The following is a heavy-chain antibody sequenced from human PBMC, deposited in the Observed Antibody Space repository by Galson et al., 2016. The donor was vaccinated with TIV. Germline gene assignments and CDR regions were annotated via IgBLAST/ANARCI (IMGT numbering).Heavy chain of an antibody. J-gene: IGHJ5*02. Sequence: QSGAEVKKPGESLNISCKGTDSWVAWVRQKPGRGPEYMGVIYPRDSDTRYSPSFEGQVTISVDKSFTTAYLQWTSLKASDSAIYFCAAWRPGGWLDPWGQGTRLSSPQ. CDR2: IYPRDSDT. CDR3: AAWRPGGWLDP. V-gene: IGHV5-51*03. D-gene: IGHD5-12*01. CDR1: DSW.